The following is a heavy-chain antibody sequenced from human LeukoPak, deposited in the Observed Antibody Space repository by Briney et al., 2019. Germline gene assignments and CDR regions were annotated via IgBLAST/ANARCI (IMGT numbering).Heavy chain of an antibody. J-gene: IGHJ4*02. Sequence: PSDTLSLTCSVSGYSINSGYYWGWFRQPPGKGLEWIGSIFRSGSTNYSPSLMGRATVSVDTSKNQFSVTLTSVTAADTAVYFCARHVGSTGYCEHWGQGLLVTVSA. D-gene: IGHD3-9*01. CDR1: GYSINSGYY. V-gene: IGHV4-38-2*02. CDR2: IFRSGST. CDR3: ARHVGSTGYCEH.